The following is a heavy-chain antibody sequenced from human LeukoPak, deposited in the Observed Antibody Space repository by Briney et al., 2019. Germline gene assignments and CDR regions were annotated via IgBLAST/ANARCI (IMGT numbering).Heavy chain of an antibody. J-gene: IGHJ4*02. CDR3: ARDTLSYFDY. CDR1: GYMFTSYG. CDR2: ISTYLGDT. V-gene: IGHV1-18*01. Sequence: ASVKVSCKASGYMFTSYGISWVRQAPGQGLEWMGWISTYLGDTNYAQKYQGRVTMTTDTSTSTAYMELSRLRSDDTAVYYCARDTLSYFDYWGQGTLVTVSS.